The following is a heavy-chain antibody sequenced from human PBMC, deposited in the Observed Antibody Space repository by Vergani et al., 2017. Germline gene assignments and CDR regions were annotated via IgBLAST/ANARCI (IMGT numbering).Heavy chain of an antibody. Sequence: QVQLVQSGAEVKKPGASVKVSCKASGYTLTSYYMHWVRQAPGQGLEWMGIINPSGGSTSYAQKFPGRVTMTRDTSTSTVYMELSSLRSEDTAVYYCVRSISGYDYDNDYWGQGTLVTVSA. J-gene: IGHJ4*02. CDR1: GYTLTSYY. CDR2: INPSGGST. CDR3: VRSISGYDYDNDY. D-gene: IGHD5-12*01. V-gene: IGHV1-46*03.